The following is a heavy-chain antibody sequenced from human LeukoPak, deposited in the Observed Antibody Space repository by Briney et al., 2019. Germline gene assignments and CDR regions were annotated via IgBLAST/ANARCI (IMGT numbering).Heavy chain of an antibody. CDR2: IWYDGSNK. J-gene: IGHJ4*02. CDR1: GFTFSSYG. D-gene: IGHD3-9*01. Sequence: GGSLRLSCAASGFTFSSYGMHWVRQAPGKGLEWVAVIWYDGSNKYYADSVKGRFTISRDNSKNTLYLQMNSLRAEDTAVYYCAKDPDRYFDWLLSPFDYWGQGTLVTVSS. CDR3: AKDPDRYFDWLLSPFDY. V-gene: IGHV3-33*06.